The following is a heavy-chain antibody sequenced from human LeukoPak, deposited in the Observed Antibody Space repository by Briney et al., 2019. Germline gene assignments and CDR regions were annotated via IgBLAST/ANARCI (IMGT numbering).Heavy chain of an antibody. CDR1: GDSISSSNW. D-gene: IGHD5/OR15-5a*01. CDR2: INHSGST. V-gene: IGHV4-4*02. Sequence: SGTLSLTCTVSGDSISSSNWWSWFRQPPGKGLEWIGEINHSGSTNYNPSLKSRVTISVDKSKNQLSLKLNSVAAADTAVYYCARTGRSTFDFWGQGTLVTVSS. J-gene: IGHJ4*02. CDR3: ARTGRSTFDF.